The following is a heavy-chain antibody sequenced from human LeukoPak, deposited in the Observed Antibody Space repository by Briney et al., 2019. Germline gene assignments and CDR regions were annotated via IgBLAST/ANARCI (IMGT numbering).Heavy chain of an antibody. CDR2: INPSGGST. Sequence: ASVKVSCKASGYIFTSYYMHWVRQAPGQGLEWMGIINPSGGSTSYAQKFQRRVTMTRDTSTSTVYMELSSLRSEDTAVYYCAKDQTDCSSTSCYNFHYGMDVWGQGTTVTVSS. CDR1: GYIFTSYY. CDR3: AKDQTDCSSTSCYNFHYGMDV. D-gene: IGHD2-2*02. V-gene: IGHV1-46*01. J-gene: IGHJ6*02.